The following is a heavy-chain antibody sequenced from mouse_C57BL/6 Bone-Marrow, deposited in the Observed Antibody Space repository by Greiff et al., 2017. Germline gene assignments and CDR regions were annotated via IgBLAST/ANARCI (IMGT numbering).Heavy chain of an antibody. CDR3: TRVPYYFYYFDY. Sequence: VQLQQSGAELVRPGASVTLSCKASGYTFTDYEMHWVKQTPVHGLEWIGAIDPETGGTAYNQKFKGKAILTADKSSSTAYMELRSLTSEDSAVYYCTRVPYYFYYFDYWGQGTTLTVSS. CDR2: IDPETGGT. CDR1: GYTFTDYE. V-gene: IGHV1-15*01. D-gene: IGHD1-1*01. J-gene: IGHJ2*01.